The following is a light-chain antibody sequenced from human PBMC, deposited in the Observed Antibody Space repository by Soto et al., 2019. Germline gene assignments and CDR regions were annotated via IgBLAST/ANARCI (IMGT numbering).Light chain of an antibody. J-gene: IGLJ2*01. V-gene: IGLV1-47*01. CDR1: SSNIGSNY. CDR2: RND. CDR3: AAWDDSLSGVV. Sequence: QSVLTQPPSASGTPGQRVTISCSGSSSNIGSNYVYWYQQFPGTAPKLLIYRNDQRPSGLPDRFSGSKSGTSASLAISGLRSEDEADYYCAAWDDSLSGVVFGGGTKVTVL.